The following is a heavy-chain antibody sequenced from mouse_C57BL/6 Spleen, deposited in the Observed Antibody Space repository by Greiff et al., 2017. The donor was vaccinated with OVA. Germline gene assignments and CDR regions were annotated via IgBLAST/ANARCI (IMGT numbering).Heavy chain of an antibody. Sequence: QVQLQQSGPGLVQPSQSLSITCTVSGFSLTSYGVHWVRQSPGKGLEWLGVIWSGGSTDYNAAFISRLSISKDNSKSQVFFKMNSLQADDTAIYYCASAYYSNLAWFAYWGQGTLVTVSA. CDR2: IWSGGST. D-gene: IGHD2-5*01. CDR1: GFSLTSYG. CDR3: ASAYYSNLAWFAY. V-gene: IGHV2-2*01. J-gene: IGHJ3*01.